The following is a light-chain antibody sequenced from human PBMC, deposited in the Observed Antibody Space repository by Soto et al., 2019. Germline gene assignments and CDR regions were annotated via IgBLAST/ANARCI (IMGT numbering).Light chain of an antibody. Sequence: QSVLTQPASVSGSPGQSITISCTGTSSDVGSYNLVSWYQQHPDKAPKLMIYEDSRRPSGVSDRFSGSNSGNTASLTISGLQAEDEADYYCCSYAGSSTLVFGGGTKLTVL. J-gene: IGLJ3*02. V-gene: IGLV2-23*01. CDR2: EDS. CDR3: CSYAGSSTLV. CDR1: SSDVGSYNL.